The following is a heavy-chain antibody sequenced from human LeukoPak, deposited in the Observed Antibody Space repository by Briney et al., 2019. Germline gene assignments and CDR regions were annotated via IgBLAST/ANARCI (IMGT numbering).Heavy chain of an antibody. V-gene: IGHV5-51*01. J-gene: IGHJ4*02. CDR1: GYSFTSYW. CDR3: ARRDYDILTGYFLDY. CDR2: IYPGDSDT. D-gene: IGHD3-9*01. Sequence: PGESLKISCKGSGYSFTSYWIGWVRQMPRKGLEWMGIIYPGDSDTRYSPSFQGQVTISADKSISTAYLQWSSLKASDTAMYYCARRDYDILTGYFLDYWGQGTLVTVSS.